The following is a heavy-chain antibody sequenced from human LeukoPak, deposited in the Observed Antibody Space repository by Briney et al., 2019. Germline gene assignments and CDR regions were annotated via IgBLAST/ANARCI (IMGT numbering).Heavy chain of an antibody. CDR1: GGSISSYY. CDR3: ARGIEVGATTTIDY. D-gene: IGHD1-26*01. J-gene: IGHJ4*02. Sequence: SETLSLTCTVSGGSISSYYWSWIRQPPGKGLEWIGYIYYSGSTNYNPSLKSRVTISVDKSKNQFSLKLSSVTAADTAVYYCARGIEVGATTTIDYWGQGTLVTVSS. CDR2: IYYSGST. V-gene: IGHV4-59*12.